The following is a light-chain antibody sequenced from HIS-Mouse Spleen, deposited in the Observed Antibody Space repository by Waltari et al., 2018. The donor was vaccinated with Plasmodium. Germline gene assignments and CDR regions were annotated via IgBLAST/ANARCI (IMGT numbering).Light chain of an antibody. CDR3: QAWDSSTVV. J-gene: IGLJ2*01. V-gene: IGLV3-1*01. CDR1: KLGYKY. CDR2: QDS. Sequence: LTQPPSVSVSPGQTASITCSGDKLGYKYACWYQQKPGQSPVLVIYQDSKRPSGIPERFSGSNSGNTATLTISGTQAMDEADYYCQAWDSSTVVFGGGTKLTVL.